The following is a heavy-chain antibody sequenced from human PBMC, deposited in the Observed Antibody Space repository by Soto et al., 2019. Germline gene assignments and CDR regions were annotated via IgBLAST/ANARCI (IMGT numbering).Heavy chain of an antibody. CDR3: ARTGYSSGWYKAAFDI. V-gene: IGHV4-34*01. CDR2: INHSGST. CDR1: GGPFSGYY. D-gene: IGHD6-19*01. Sequence: SETLSLTCAVYGGPFSGYYWSWIRQPPGKGLEWIGEINHSGSTNYNPSLKSRVTISVDTSKNQFSLKLSSVTAADTAVYYCARTGYSSGWYKAAFDIWGQGTMVTVSS. J-gene: IGHJ3*02.